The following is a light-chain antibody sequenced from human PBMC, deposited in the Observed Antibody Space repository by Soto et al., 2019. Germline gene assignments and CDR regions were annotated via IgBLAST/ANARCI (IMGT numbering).Light chain of an antibody. J-gene: IGLJ2*01. V-gene: IGLV2-8*01. CDR1: SSDVGGYDY. CDR2: EVS. CDR3: SSFAGSPVV. Sequence: QSALTQPASVSGSPGQSITISCTGSSSDVGGYDYVSWYQQHPGKAPQVLIYEVSNRPSGVPDRFSGSRSGNTASLTVSGLQAEDEADYYCSSFAGSPVVFGGGTKLTVL.